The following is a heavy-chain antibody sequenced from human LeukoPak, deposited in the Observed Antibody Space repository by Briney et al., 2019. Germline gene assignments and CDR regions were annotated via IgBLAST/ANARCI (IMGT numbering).Heavy chain of an antibody. D-gene: IGHD2-2*01. CDR1: GFTFRNYE. CDR3: AREGYCSSTSCPTGFDY. CDR2: ISSSGSTI. V-gene: IGHV3-48*03. Sequence: PGGSLRLSCAASGFTFRNYEMNWVRQAPGKGLEWVSYISSSGSTIYYADSVKGRFTISRENAKNSLYLQMNSLRAEDTAVYYCAREGYCSSTSCPTGFDYWGQGTLVTVSS. J-gene: IGHJ4*02.